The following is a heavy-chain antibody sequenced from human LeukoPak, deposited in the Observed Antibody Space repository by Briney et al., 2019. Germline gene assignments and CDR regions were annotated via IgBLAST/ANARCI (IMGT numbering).Heavy chain of an antibody. CDR3: AKDGGYDLYYYYMDV. CDR2: VSGSGGST. J-gene: IGHJ6*03. V-gene: IGHV3-23*01. CDR1: GFTFSNYA. Sequence: QPGGSLRLSCAASGFTFSNYAMNWVRQAPGKGLEWVSGVSGSGGSTYYADSVKGRFTISRDNSKNTLYLQMNSLRAEDTAVYYCAKDGGYDLYYYYMDVWGKGTTVTVSS. D-gene: IGHD3-3*01.